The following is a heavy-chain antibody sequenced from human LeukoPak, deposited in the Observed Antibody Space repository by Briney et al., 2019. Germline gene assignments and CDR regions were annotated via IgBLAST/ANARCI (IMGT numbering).Heavy chain of an antibody. Sequence: GGSLRLSCAASGFTVSSNYMSWVRQAPGKGLEWVSVIYSGGSTYYADSVKGRFTISRDNSKNTLYLQMNSLSAEDTAVYYCARTRIAAAGTFYFDYWGQGTLVTVSS. CDR2: IYSGGST. J-gene: IGHJ4*02. CDR3: ARTRIAAAGTFYFDY. V-gene: IGHV3-53*01. CDR1: GFTVSSNY. D-gene: IGHD6-13*01.